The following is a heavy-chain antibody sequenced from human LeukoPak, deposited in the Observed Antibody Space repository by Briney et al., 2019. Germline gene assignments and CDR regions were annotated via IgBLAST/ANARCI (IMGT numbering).Heavy chain of an antibody. CDR1: GFTFSSYG. CDR3: AKDWDSSGSSFDY. J-gene: IGHJ4*02. V-gene: IGHV3-30*02. CDR2: IRYDGSNK. Sequence: GGSLRLSCAASGFTFSSYGMHWVRQAPGKGLEWVAFIRYDGSNKYYADSVKGRFTISRDNSKNTLYLQMNILRAEDTAVYYCAKDWDSSGSSFDYWGQGTLVTVSS. D-gene: IGHD3-22*01.